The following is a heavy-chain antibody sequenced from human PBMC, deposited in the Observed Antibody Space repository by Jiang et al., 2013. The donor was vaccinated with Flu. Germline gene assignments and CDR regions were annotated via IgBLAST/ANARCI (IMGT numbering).Heavy chain of an antibody. D-gene: IGHD6-19*01. V-gene: IGHV4-38-2*01. Sequence: LLKPSETLSLTCSVSGGSILSHHYWGWIRQPPGKGLEWIGIIYNSGTTHYNPSLKSRVTISLDTSNNQFSLQLTSVIAADTALYYCATFYSGWYVDSWGQGTLVTVSS. J-gene: IGHJ4*02. CDR2: IYNSGTT. CDR1: GGSILSHHY. CDR3: ATFYSGWYVDS.